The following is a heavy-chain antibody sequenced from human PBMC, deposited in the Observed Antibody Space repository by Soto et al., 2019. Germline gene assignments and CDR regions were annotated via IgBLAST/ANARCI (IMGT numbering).Heavy chain of an antibody. CDR1: GYTFTSYA. D-gene: IGHD6-13*01. J-gene: IGHJ5*02. V-gene: IGHV1-3*01. CDR2: INAGNGNT. Sequence: ASVKVSCKASGYTFTSYAMHWVRQAPGQGLEWMGWINAGNGNTKYSQKFQGRVTITRDTSASTAYMELSSLRSEDTAVYYCARDLRRGIAAAGSVENWFDPWGQGTLVTVSS. CDR3: ARDLRRGIAAAGSVENWFDP.